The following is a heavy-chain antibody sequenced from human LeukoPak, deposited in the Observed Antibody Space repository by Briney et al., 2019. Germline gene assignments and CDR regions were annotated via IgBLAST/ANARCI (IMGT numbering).Heavy chain of an antibody. D-gene: IGHD4-17*01. CDR2: ISGGGETT. CDR3: ARDYADYVGYFFFDY. V-gene: IGHV3-23*01. Sequence: GGSMRLSCAASGFTFNNYAMNWVRQAPGKGLEWVSSISGGGETTYYADSAKGRFTISRDNSQNTLYLQMNSLRAEDTAVYYCARDYADYVGYFFFDYWGQGTLVTVSS. CDR1: GFTFNNYA. J-gene: IGHJ4*02.